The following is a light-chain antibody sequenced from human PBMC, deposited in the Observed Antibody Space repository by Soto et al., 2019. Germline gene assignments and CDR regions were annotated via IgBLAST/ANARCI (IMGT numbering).Light chain of an antibody. CDR2: EVT. CDR3: SSYTSSTWV. J-gene: IGLJ3*02. CDR1: TSDVGSYNY. Sequence: QSALTQPASVSGSPGQSITISCTGTTSDVGSYNYVSWYQQHPDKVPKLMIYEVTNRPSGVSNRFSGSKSGNTASLTISGLQAEDEADYYCSSYTSSTWVFGGGTKLTVL. V-gene: IGLV2-14*01.